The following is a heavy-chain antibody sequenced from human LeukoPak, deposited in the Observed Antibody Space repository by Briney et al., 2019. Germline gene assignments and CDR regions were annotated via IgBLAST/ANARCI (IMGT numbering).Heavy chain of an antibody. CDR3: ARDSRTVYYYGSGSYSG. Sequence: ASVKVSCKASGYTFTGYYMHWVRQAPGQGLEWMGWINPNSGGTNYAQKFQGRVTMTRDTSISTAYMELSSLRSEDTAVYYCARDSRTVYYYGSGSYSGWGQGTLVTVSS. V-gene: IGHV1-2*02. D-gene: IGHD3-10*01. J-gene: IGHJ4*02. CDR1: GYTFTGYY. CDR2: INPNSGGT.